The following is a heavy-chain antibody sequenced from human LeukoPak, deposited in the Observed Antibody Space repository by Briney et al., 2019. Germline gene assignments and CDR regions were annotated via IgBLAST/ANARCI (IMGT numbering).Heavy chain of an antibody. CDR3: ARLLPDIVVVPAAARYNWFDP. CDR2: IYYSGST. CDR1: GGSISSSSYY. J-gene: IGHJ5*02. Sequence: SETLSLTCTVSGGSISSSSYYWGWIRQPPGKGLEWIGSIYYSGSTYYNPSLKSRVTISVDTSKNQFSLKLSSVTAADTAVYYCARLLPDIVVVPAAARYNWFDPWGQGTLVTVSS. D-gene: IGHD2-2*01. V-gene: IGHV4-39*01.